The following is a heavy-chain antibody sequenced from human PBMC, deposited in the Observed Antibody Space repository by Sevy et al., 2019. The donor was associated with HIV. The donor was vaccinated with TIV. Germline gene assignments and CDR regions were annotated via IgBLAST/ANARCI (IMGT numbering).Heavy chain of an antibody. D-gene: IGHD3-10*01. CDR2: ISSSSSYI. V-gene: IGHV3-21*01. CDR1: GFTFSSYS. J-gene: IGHJ4*02. Sequence: GGSLRLSCAASGFTFSSYSMNWVRQAPGKGLEWVSSISSSSSYIYYADSVKGRFTISRDNAKNSLYLQMNSLRAEDTAVYYCARGPPRTMVQGVIITVDYWGQGTLVTVSS. CDR3: ARGPPRTMVQGVIITVDY.